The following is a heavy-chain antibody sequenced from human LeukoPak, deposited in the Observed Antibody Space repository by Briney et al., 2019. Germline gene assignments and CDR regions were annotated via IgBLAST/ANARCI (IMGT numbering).Heavy chain of an antibody. V-gene: IGHV1-46*01. Sequence: ASVKVSCTTSGYTFIQEYMHWVRPASGEGVEWVGIVDLRGDIATYAQKLQDRVSLTTDPSTSTFYMELSRLRSEDTAIYYCARDSFGVRGFDHWGKGTPVTASS. CDR2: VDLRGDIA. CDR1: GYTFIQEY. J-gene: IGHJ4*02. D-gene: IGHD3-10*01. CDR3: ARDSFGVRGFDH.